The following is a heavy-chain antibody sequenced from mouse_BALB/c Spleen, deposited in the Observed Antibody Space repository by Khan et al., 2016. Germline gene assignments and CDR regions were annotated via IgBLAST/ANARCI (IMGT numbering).Heavy chain of an antibody. CDR1: GYTFTDYA. Sequence: QVQLQQSGAELVRPGVSVKISCKGSGYTFTDYAMHWVKQSHAKNLEWIGVISTYYGDTSYNQKFEGKATMTVDKSSSTAYMELARLTSEDSAIYDCAREGLNYDYAMDYWGQGTSVTVSS. D-gene: IGHD2-1*01. CDR3: AREGLNYDYAMDY. CDR2: ISTYYGDT. V-gene: IGHV1S137*01. J-gene: IGHJ4*01.